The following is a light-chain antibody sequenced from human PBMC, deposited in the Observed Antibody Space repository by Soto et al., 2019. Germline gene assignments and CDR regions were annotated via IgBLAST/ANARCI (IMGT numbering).Light chain of an antibody. Sequence: EIGLTQSPSTLSVSPGERATLSCRASQSVSGYLAWYQQKPGQAPRLLIYDGSDWAAGVPPRFSGSGSGTDFTLTISGLEPDDFAAYYCQQCSNYPKPFGPGTKGDIK. CDR2: DGS. V-gene: IGKV3-11*01. J-gene: IGKJ1*01. CDR3: QQCSNYPKP. CDR1: QSVSGY.